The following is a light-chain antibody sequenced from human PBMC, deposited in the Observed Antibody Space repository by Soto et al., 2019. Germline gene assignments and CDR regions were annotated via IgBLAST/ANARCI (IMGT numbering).Light chain of an antibody. V-gene: IGKV1D-16*01. CDR2: AAS. CDR1: QGVRGW. CDR3: QQYNNSPRT. Sequence: DIKMTQSPSSLSASVGDRVTITCRASQGVRGWLAWYQQKPRKAPKSLIYAASTLQGGVPSRFSGNGSETDFTLTISSLQSEDIGTYYCQQYNNSPRTVGGVTKLDSK. J-gene: IGKJ4*01.